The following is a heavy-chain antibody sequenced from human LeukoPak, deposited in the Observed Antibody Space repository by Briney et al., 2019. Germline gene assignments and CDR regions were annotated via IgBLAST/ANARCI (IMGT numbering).Heavy chain of an antibody. CDR1: GYSFTSYW. V-gene: IGHV5-51*01. Sequence: GESLKISCKGSGYSFTSYWIGWVRQMPGKGLEWMGIIYPGGSDTRYSPSFQGQVTISADKSISTAYLQWSSLKASDTAMYYCARHSYYDTSGWEFDYWGQGTLVTVSS. D-gene: IGHD3-22*01. J-gene: IGHJ4*02. CDR3: ARHSYYDTSGWEFDY. CDR2: IYPGGSDT.